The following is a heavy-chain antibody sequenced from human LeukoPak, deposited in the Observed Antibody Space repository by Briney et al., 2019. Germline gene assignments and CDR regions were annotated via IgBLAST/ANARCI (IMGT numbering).Heavy chain of an antibody. CDR1: GFTFSSYS. J-gene: IGHJ4*02. Sequence: GGSLRLSCAASGFTFSSYSMNWVRQAPGKGLEWVSSISSSSSYIYYADSVKGRFTISRDNAKNSVHLQMNSLRAEDTAVYYCARDGVVVVAGYYFDYWGQGTLVTVSS. V-gene: IGHV3-21*01. D-gene: IGHD2-15*01. CDR2: ISSSSSYI. CDR3: ARDGVVVVAGYYFDY.